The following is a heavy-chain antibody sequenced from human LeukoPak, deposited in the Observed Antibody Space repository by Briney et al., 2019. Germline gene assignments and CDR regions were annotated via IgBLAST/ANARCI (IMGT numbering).Heavy chain of an antibody. V-gene: IGHV3-21*01. J-gene: IGHJ5*02. D-gene: IGHD2-15*01. CDR1: GFTFSSYS. Sequence: PGGSLRLSCAASGFTFSSYSMNWVRQAPGKGLEWVSSISSSSSYIYYAESVKGRFTISRDNAKNSLYLQMNSLRAEDAAVYYCARDSVVVALDPWGQGTLVTVSS. CDR2: ISSSSSYI. CDR3: ARDSVVVALDP.